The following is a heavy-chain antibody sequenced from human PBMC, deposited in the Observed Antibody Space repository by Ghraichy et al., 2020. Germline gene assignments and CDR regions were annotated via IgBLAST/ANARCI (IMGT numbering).Heavy chain of an antibody. D-gene: IGHD7-27*01. CDR3: AGGLTGGFTQYYDD. CDR1: GGALRGYY. V-gene: IGHV4-34*01. Sequence: SETLSLTCAVHGGALRGYYWSWIRQPPGKGLEWIAEVNYSGRANYNPFLRSRVTISADTSENQFSLRLSSVTAADAAVYYCAGGLTGGFTQYYDDWGQGTLVTVSS. J-gene: IGHJ4*02. CDR2: VNYSGRA.